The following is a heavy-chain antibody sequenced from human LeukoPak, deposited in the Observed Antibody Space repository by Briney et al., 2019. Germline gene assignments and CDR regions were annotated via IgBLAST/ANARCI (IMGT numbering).Heavy chain of an antibody. V-gene: IGHV4-34*01. Sequence: SETLSLTCAVYGGSFSGYYWSWIRQPPGKGLEWIGEINHSGSTNYNPSLKSRVTISVDTSKNQFSLQLNSVTPEDTAVYYCARVLRFLEWLPEGWFDPWGQGTLVTVSS. J-gene: IGHJ5*02. CDR3: ARVLRFLEWLPEGWFDP. CDR2: INHSGST. CDR1: GGSFSGYY. D-gene: IGHD3-3*01.